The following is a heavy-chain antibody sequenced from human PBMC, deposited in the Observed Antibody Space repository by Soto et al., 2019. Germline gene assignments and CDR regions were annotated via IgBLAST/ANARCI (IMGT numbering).Heavy chain of an antibody. Sequence: ASVKVSCKASGYTFTSYGISWVRQAPGQRLEWMGWINAGNGNTKYSQKLQGRVTITRDTSASTVFIELSSLTSEDTALYYCARGQGNSGYDPLDYWGQGTLVTVSS. CDR2: INAGNGNT. CDR1: GYTFTSYG. J-gene: IGHJ4*02. D-gene: IGHD5-12*01. CDR3: ARGQGNSGYDPLDY. V-gene: IGHV1-3*01.